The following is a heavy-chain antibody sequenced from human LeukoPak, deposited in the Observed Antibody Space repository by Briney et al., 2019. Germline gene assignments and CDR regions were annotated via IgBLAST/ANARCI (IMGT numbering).Heavy chain of an antibody. J-gene: IGHJ4*02. CDR1: GFTFSSYW. Sequence: PGGSLRLSCAASGFTFSSYWMHWVRQAPGKGLVWVSRINSDGSSTSYADSVKGRFIISRDNAKNTLYLQMNSLRAEDTAVYYCARGRYNYGYIYDYWGQGTLVTVSS. D-gene: IGHD5-18*01. V-gene: IGHV3-74*01. CDR3: ARGRYNYGYIYDY. CDR2: INSDGSST.